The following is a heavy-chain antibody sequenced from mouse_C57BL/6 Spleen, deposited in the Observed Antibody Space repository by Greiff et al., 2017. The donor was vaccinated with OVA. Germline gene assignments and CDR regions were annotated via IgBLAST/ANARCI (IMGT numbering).Heavy chain of an antibody. CDR2: IYPGDGDT. D-gene: IGHD2-4*01. J-gene: IGHJ4*01. V-gene: IGHV1-82*01. CDR1: GYAFSSSW. CDR3: ARSGGYDYDTYAMDY. Sequence: QVQLQQSGPELVKPGASVKISCKASGYAFSSSWMNWVKQRPGKGLEWIGRIYPGDGDTNYNGKFKGKATLTADKSSSTAYMQLSSLTSEDSAVYFCARSGGYDYDTYAMDYWGQGTSVTVSS.